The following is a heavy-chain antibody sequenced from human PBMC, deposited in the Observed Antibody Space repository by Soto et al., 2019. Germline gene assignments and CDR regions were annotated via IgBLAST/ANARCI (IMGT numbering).Heavy chain of an antibody. Sequence: EVQLVESGGGLVQPGRSLRLSCTASGFTFGDYAMSWVRQAPGKGLEWVGFIRSKAYGGTTEYAASVKGRFTISRDDSKSIAYLQMNSLKTEDTAVYYCTRDRSFGGPIRFLEWLLSEYGMDVWGQGTTVTVSS. CDR2: IRSKAYGGTT. V-gene: IGHV3-49*04. CDR3: TRDRSFGGPIRFLEWLLSEYGMDV. D-gene: IGHD3-3*01. CDR1: GFTFGDYA. J-gene: IGHJ6*02.